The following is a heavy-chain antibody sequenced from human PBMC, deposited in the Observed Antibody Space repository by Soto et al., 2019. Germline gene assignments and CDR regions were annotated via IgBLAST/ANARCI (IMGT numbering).Heavy chain of an antibody. V-gene: IGHV4-39*01. CDR2: IHHTGST. CDR3: ARQRDYYDTSGDSYFDY. J-gene: IGHJ4*02. Sequence: PSETLSLTCTVSGGYISSTDYFWGWISKPPGKGLEWIGSIHHTGSTYYNPSLKSRVTVSVDTSKNQFSLKLTSVTAADTAVYYCARQRDYYDTSGDSYFDYWGQGTLVTVSS. D-gene: IGHD3-22*01. CDR1: GGYISSTDYF.